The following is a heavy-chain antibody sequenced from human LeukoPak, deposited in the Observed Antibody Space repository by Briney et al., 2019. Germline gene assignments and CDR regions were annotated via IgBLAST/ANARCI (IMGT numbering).Heavy chain of an antibody. CDR3: ARGGSSWYYFDY. Sequence: SETLSLTCTVSGGSISSYYWSWIRQPPGKGLEWIGYIYYSGSTNYNPSLKSRVTISVDTSKNQFSLKLSSVTAADTAVYYCARGGSSWYYFDYWGQGTLVTVSS. J-gene: IGHJ4*02. CDR2: IYYSGST. D-gene: IGHD6-13*01. V-gene: IGHV4-59*12. CDR1: GGSISSYY.